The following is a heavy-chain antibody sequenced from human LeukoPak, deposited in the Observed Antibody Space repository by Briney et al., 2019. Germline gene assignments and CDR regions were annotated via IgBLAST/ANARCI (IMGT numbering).Heavy chain of an antibody. J-gene: IGHJ2*01. CDR2: INPNSGAT. D-gene: IGHD2-15*01. CDR3: ARDSRSGGGCHYWYFDL. Sequence: GASVKVSCKASGYTFTSYDVNGVRQATGQGLEGRGWINPNSGATNYAQKFQGRVTMTRDTSISTASMELSSLKPDDTAVYYCARDSRSGGGCHYWYFDLWGRGTLVTVSS. CDR1: GYTFTSYD. V-gene: IGHV1-2*02.